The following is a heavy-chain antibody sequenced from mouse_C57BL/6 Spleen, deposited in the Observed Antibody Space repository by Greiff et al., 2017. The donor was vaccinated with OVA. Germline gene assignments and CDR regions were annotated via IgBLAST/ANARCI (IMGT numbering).Heavy chain of an antibody. D-gene: IGHD2-1*01. CDR3: TRELLGKYYGNYYAMDD. V-gene: IGHV5-9-1*02. J-gene: IGHJ4*01. CDR1: GFTFSSYA. CDR2: ISSGGDYI. Sequence: EVQRVESGEGLVKPGGSLKLSCAASGFTFSSYAMSWVRQTPEKRLEWVAYISSGGDYIYYADTVKGRFTISRDNARNTLYLQMSSLKSEDTAMYYCTRELLGKYYGNYYAMDDWGQGTSVTVSS.